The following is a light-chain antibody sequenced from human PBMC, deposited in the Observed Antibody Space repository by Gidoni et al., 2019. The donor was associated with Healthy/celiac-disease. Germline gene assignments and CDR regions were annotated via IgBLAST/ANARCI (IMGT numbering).Light chain of an antibody. CDR2: DAS. Sequence: DLQITQSPSSLSASVGDRVTITCQASQDISNYLNWYQQKPGKAPKLLIYDASNLETGVPARFSGSGSGTDFTFTISSLQPEDIATYYCQQYDNLPPFGQGTKVEIK. CDR1: QDISNY. V-gene: IGKV1-33*01. CDR3: QQYDNLPP. J-gene: IGKJ1*01.